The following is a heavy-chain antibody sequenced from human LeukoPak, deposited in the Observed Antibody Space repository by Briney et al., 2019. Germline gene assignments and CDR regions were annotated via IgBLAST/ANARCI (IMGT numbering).Heavy chain of an antibody. CDR1: GFTVSSNY. CDR3: ARGRWSSSGYQDY. CDR2: IYGGGNT. Sequence: HPGGSPRLSCAASGFTVSSNYMIWVRQAPGQGLECVSVIYGGGNTYYADSVVGRFTISRDNSKNTLYLQMNSLRVEDTAMYYFARGRWSSSGYQDYWGRGTLVTVSS. D-gene: IGHD3-22*01. J-gene: IGHJ4*02. V-gene: IGHV3-53*01.